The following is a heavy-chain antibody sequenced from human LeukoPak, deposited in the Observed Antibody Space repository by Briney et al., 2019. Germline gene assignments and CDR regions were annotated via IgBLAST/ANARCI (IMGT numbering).Heavy chain of an antibody. J-gene: IGHJ4*02. Sequence: GGSLRLSCAASGFTFDDYAMHWVRPAPGKGLELVFLISGDGSSTYYADSVKGRFTSSRDNSKNSLYLQMNSLRSEDTVLYYCAKDWAAGTYFDYWGQGTLVTVSS. V-gene: IGHV3-43*02. D-gene: IGHD6-13*01. CDR3: AKDWAAGTYFDY. CDR1: GFTFDDYA. CDR2: ISGDGSST.